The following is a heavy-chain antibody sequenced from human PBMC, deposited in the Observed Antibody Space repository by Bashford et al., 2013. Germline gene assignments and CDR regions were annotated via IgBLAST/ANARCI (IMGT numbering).Heavy chain of an antibody. CDR2: INHSGST. CDR3: VKFSTSSGPFDY. D-gene: IGHD3-22*01. V-gene: IGHV4-34*01. Sequence: SETLSLTCAVYGGSFSGYYWSWIRQPPGKGLEWIGEINHSGSTNYNPSLKSRVTISVDTSKNQFSLKLSSVTAADTAVYYCVKFSTSSGPFDYWGQGTLVTVSS. J-gene: IGHJ4*02. CDR1: GGSFSGYY.